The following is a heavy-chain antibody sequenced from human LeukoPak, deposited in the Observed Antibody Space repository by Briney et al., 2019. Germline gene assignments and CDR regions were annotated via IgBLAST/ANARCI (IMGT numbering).Heavy chain of an antibody. V-gene: IGHV4-4*07. CDR3: ARESSGWGQYYFDY. J-gene: IGHJ4*02. CDR1: GGSISNYY. D-gene: IGHD6-19*01. CDR2: IYTSGST. Sequence: SETLSLTCIVSGGSISNYYWSWFRQPAGKGLEWIGRIYTSGSTNYNPSLKSRVTMSVDTSKNQFSLKLSSVTAADTAVYYCARESSGWGQYYFDYWGQGTLVTVSS.